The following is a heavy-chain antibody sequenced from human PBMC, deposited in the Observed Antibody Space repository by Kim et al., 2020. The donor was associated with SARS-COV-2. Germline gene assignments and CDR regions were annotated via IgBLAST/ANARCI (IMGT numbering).Heavy chain of an antibody. CDR3: ARAHTIFGVVIDAFDI. V-gene: IGHV4-31*02. D-gene: IGHD3-3*01. J-gene: IGHJ3*02. Sequence: SLKSRVTISVDTSKNQFSLKLSSVTAADTAVYYCARAHTIFGVVIDAFDIWGQGTMVTVSS.